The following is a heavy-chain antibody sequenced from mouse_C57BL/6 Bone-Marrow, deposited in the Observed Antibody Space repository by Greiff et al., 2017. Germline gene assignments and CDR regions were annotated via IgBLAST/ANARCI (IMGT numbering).Heavy chain of an antibody. CDR2: FSSGSSTI. Sequence: EVQGVESGGGLVKPGGSLKLSCAAPGFTFSAYGMHWVRQAPEKGLEWVAYFSSGSSTIYSADTVKGRFTLSRYTAKNTLCLQMNGLRSEDTAMYYCARGRRLLLYYFDDWGQGTTLTVSS. CDR3: ARGRRLLLYYFDD. CDR1: GFTFSAYG. D-gene: IGHD2-3*01. J-gene: IGHJ2*01. V-gene: IGHV5-17*01.